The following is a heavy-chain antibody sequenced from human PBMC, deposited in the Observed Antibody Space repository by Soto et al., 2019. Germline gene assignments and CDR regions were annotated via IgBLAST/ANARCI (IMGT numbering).Heavy chain of an antibody. J-gene: IGHJ4*02. V-gene: IGHV2-5*01. CDR2: IYWNDDR. CDR1: GFSLSNPGVG. D-gene: IGHD2-2*01. Sequence: QITLKESGPTLVKPTQTLTLTCTFSGFSLSNPGVGMGWVRQPPGKALQWLAVIYWNDDRRYSPSLKTRLTITKDTSKNPVVLTMTDMDPVDPATYYCAHGGPAASLDFWGQGTLVTVSS. CDR3: AHGGPAASLDF.